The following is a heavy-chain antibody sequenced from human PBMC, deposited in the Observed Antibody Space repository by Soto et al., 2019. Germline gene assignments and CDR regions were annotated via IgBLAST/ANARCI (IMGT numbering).Heavy chain of an antibody. D-gene: IGHD6-6*01. CDR2: ISSSTSYV. Sequence: EVQLVQSGGGLVKPGGSLRLSCAASGFTFSRYGMNWLRQAPGKGLEWVASISSSTSYVYYADSVKGRVSITTDNAKNILNLDMYALRIEDTAVDYCSRDRAEGRVWTWFESWGQGTLVTVSS. CDR1: GFTFSRYG. J-gene: IGHJ5*01. CDR3: SRDRAEGRVWTWFES. V-gene: IGHV3-21*06.